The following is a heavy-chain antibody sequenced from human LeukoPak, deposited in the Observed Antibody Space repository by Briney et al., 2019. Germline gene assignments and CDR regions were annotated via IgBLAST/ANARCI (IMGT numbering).Heavy chain of an antibody. V-gene: IGHV4-61*01. D-gene: IGHD6-13*01. Sequence: SETLSLTCTVTGGSVSSDNYYWSWIRQPPGKGLEWIGYMYNSGSTNYSPSLKSRVTMSADKSKNQLSLKLSAVTAADTAVYYCARGKYSSSWYIFDPWGQGALVTVSS. CDR2: MYNSGST. CDR1: GGSVSSDNYY. CDR3: ARGKYSSSWYIFDP. J-gene: IGHJ5*02.